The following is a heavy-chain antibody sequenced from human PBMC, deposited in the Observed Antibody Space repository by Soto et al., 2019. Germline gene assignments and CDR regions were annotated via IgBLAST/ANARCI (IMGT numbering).Heavy chain of an antibody. V-gene: IGHV3-74*01. CDR2: TNKDGASS. Sequence: EVQLVESGGDFVQPGWSLRLSCEASGFTFSAFWMHWVRHVPGEGLMWISRTNKDGASSEYADSVKGRFSVSRDNAKNTMFVHMTGLRAEDTAVYYCERDDLRRNEALDIWGQGTVVTVSS. CDR3: ERDDLRRNEALDI. J-gene: IGHJ3*02. CDR1: GFTFSAFW. D-gene: IGHD2-21*01.